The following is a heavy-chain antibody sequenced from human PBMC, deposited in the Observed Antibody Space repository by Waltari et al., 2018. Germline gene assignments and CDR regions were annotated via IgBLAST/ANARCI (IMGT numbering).Heavy chain of an antibody. CDR1: GYSISSGYY. CDR2: IYHSGST. Sequence: QVQLQESGPGLVKPSETLSLTCAVSGYSISSGYYWGWIRQPPGKGLEWIGSIYHSGSTYYNPSLKSRVTISVDTSKNQFSLKLSSVTAADTAVYYCARQSSSGWYGGDYWGQGTLVTVSS. D-gene: IGHD6-19*01. J-gene: IGHJ4*02. V-gene: IGHV4-38-2*01. CDR3: ARQSSSGWYGGDY.